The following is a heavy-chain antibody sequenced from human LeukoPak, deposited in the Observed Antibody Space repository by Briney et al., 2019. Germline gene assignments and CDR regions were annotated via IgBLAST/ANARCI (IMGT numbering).Heavy chain of an antibody. CDR1: GGPFSGYY. D-gene: IGHD3-22*01. CDR3: AREDYYDSSGYYD. J-gene: IGHJ4*02. CDR2: INHSGST. Sequence: SETLSLTCAVYGGPFSGYYWSWIRQPPGKGLEWIGEINHSGSTNYNPSLKSRVTISVDTSKNQFSLKLSSVTAADTAVYYCAREDYYDSSGYYDWGQGTLVTVSS. V-gene: IGHV4-34*01.